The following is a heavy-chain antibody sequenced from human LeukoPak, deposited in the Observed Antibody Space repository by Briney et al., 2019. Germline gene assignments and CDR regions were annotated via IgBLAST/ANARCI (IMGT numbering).Heavy chain of an antibody. V-gene: IGHV3-30*02. CDR2: IRYDGSNK. Sequence: GGSLRLSCAASGFTFSSYGMHWVRQAPGKGLEWVAFIRYDGSNKYYADSVKGRFTISRDNSKNTLYLQMNSLRAEDTAVYYCAKESATMVRGPFDYWGQGTLVTVSS. D-gene: IGHD3-10*01. CDR3: AKESATMVRGPFDY. CDR1: GFTFSSYG. J-gene: IGHJ4*02.